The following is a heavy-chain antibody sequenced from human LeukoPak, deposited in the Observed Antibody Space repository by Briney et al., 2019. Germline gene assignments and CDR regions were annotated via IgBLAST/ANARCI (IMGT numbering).Heavy chain of an antibody. CDR3: AKLAAAGNDFDY. J-gene: IGHJ4*02. Sequence: PGGSLRLSCAASGFTFSSYNMNWVRQAPGKGLEWVAVISYDGSNKYYADSVKGRFTISRDNSKNTLYLQMNSLRAEDTAVYYCAKLAAAGNDFDYWGQGTLVTVSS. V-gene: IGHV3-30*18. CDR1: GFTFSSYN. D-gene: IGHD6-13*01. CDR2: ISYDGSNK.